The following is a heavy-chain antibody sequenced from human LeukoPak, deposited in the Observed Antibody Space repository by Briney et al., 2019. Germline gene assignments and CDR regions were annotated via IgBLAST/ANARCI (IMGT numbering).Heavy chain of an antibody. CDR1: GGSISSSSYY. CDR3: ARRYLYYDSSGYYDPFDY. Sequence: SETLSLXCTVSGGSISSSSYYWAWIRQPPGKGLEWIGSIYYSGSTYYNPSLKSRVTISVDTSKNQFSLKLSSVTAADTAVYYCARRYLYYDSSGYYDPFDYWGQGTLVTVSS. V-gene: IGHV4-39*01. CDR2: IYYSGST. D-gene: IGHD3-22*01. J-gene: IGHJ4*02.